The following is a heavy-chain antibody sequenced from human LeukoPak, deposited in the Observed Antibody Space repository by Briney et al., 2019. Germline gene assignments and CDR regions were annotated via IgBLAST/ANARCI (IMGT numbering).Heavy chain of an antibody. Sequence: SETLSLTCTVSGGSISSGSYYWGWIRQPPGKGLEWIGSIYYSGSTYYNPSLKSRVTISVDTSKNQFSLKLSSVTAADTAVYYCARHDYPQTTTDYWGQGTLVTVSS. J-gene: IGHJ4*02. CDR1: GGSISSGSYY. V-gene: IGHV4-39*01. CDR3: ARHDYPQTTTDY. CDR2: IYYSGST. D-gene: IGHD1-1*01.